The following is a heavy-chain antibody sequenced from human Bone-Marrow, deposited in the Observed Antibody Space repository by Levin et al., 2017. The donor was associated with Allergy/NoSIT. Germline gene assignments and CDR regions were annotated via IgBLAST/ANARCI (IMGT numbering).Heavy chain of an antibody. J-gene: IGHJ3*02. Sequence: GSLRLSCTVSGGSVSSGSYYWSWIRQPPGKGLEWIGYIYYSGSTNYNPSLKSRVTISVDTSKNQFSLKLSSVTAADTAVYYCAREYSGSYYAFDIWGQGTMVTVSS. D-gene: IGHD1-26*01. CDR2: IYYSGST. V-gene: IGHV4-61*01. CDR1: GGSVSSGSYY. CDR3: AREYSGSYYAFDI.